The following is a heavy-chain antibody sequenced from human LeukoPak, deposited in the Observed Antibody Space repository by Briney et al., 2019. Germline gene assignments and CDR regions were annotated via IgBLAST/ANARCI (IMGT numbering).Heavy chain of an antibody. CDR3: AKNRVPTAITPDS. J-gene: IGHJ5*01. CDR1: GFTFRGYG. Sequence: HPGTSLRLSCAASGFTFRGYGMHWLRQAPGKGLEWVAVIPYDASNKYYTDSVKGRLTISRDDSKNTLYLQMNSLRAEDTAVYYCAKNRVPTAITPDSWGQGTLVTVSS. D-gene: IGHD2-2*02. V-gene: IGHV3-30*18. CDR2: IPYDASNK.